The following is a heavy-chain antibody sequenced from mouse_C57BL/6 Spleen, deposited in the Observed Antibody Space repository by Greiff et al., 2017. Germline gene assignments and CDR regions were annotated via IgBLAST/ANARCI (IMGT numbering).Heavy chain of an antibody. CDR1: GYTFTSYW. J-gene: IGHJ3*01. V-gene: IGHV1-69*01. CDR2: IDPSDSYT. D-gene: IGHD4-1*01. CDR3: ASLWEVFAY. Sequence: QVQLQQPGAELVMPGASVKLSCKASGYTFTSYWMHWVKQRPGQGLEWIGEIDPSDSYTNYNQKFKGKSTLTVDKSYSTAYMQLSSLTSEDSAVYYCASLWEVFAYWGQGTLVTVSA.